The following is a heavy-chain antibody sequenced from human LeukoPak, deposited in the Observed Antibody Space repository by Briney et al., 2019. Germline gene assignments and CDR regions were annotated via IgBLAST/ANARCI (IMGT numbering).Heavy chain of an antibody. CDR3: ARVGRNYEGDY. D-gene: IGHD3-3*01. J-gene: IGHJ4*02. Sequence: ASVKVSFKASGYTFTSYAMHWVRQAPGQRLEWMGWINAGNGNTKYSQKFQGRVTITRDTSASTAYMELSSLRSEDTAVCYCARVGRNYEGDYWGQGTLVTVSS. CDR2: INAGNGNT. CDR1: GYTFTSYA. V-gene: IGHV1-3*01.